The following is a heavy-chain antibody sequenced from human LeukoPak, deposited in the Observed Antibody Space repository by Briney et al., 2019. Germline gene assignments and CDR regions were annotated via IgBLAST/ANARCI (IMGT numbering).Heavy chain of an antibody. Sequence: PSETLSLTCTVSGGSISSGDYYWSWIRQPPGKGLEWIGYIYYSGSTYYNPSLKSRVTISADTSKNQLSLKLSSVTVADTAVYYCARVRQGWFDPWGQGTLVTVSS. CDR3: ARVRQGWFDP. CDR1: GGSISSGDYY. V-gene: IGHV4-30-4*02. CDR2: IYYSGST. J-gene: IGHJ5*02.